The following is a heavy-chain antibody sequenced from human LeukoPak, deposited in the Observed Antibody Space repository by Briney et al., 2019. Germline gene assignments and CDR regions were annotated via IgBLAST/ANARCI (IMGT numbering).Heavy chain of an antibody. CDR3: ARRNIVVVPAATIYYYYMDV. Sequence: PSVKVSCKASGYTFTSYGISWVRQAPGQGLEWMGWISAYNGNTNYAQKLQGRVTMTTDTSTSTAYMELRSLRSDDTAVYYCARRNIVVVPAATIYYYYMDVWGKGTTVTISS. CDR1: GYTFTSYG. J-gene: IGHJ6*03. CDR2: ISAYNGNT. D-gene: IGHD2-2*01. V-gene: IGHV1-18*01.